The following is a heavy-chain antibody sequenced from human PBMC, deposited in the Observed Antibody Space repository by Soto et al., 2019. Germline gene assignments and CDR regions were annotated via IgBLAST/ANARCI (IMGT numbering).Heavy chain of an antibody. D-gene: IGHD3-3*01. V-gene: IGHV4-34*01. CDR1: GWSFSGYY. J-gene: IGHJ4*02. CDR2: INHSGST. CDR3: AIQTYYDFWSGYYK. Sequence: PSETLSLTCAVYGWSFSGYYWSWIRQPPGKGLEWIGEINHSGSTNYNPSLKSRVTISVDTSKNQFSLKLSSVTAADTAVYYCAIQTYYDFWSGYYKWGQGTLVTVSS.